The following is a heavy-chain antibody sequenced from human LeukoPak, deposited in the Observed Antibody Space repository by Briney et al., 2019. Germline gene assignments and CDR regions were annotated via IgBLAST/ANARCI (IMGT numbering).Heavy chain of an antibody. J-gene: IGHJ4*02. CDR2: ISYDGSNK. D-gene: IGHD1-26*01. Sequence: GGSLRLSCAASGFTFSSYAMHWVRQAPGKGLEWVAVISYDGSNKYYADSVKGRFTISRDNSKNTLYLQMNSLRAEDTAVYYCAKASSGSYSIGFDYWGQGTLVTVSS. CDR3: AKASSGSYSIGFDY. CDR1: GFTFSSYA. V-gene: IGHV3-30-3*01.